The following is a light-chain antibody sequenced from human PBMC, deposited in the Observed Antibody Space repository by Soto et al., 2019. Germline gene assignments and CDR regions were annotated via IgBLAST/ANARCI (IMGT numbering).Light chain of an antibody. Sequence: QSVLTQPASVSGSPGQSIAISCTGTSSDVGGYNYVSWYQHHPGKAPKLMIYAVSNRPSGVSDRFSGSKSGSTASLTISGLQAEDEADYYCTAYTSSNTYVFGTGTKGTVL. J-gene: IGLJ1*01. V-gene: IGLV2-14*01. CDR3: TAYTSSNTYV. CDR2: AVS. CDR1: SSDVGGYNY.